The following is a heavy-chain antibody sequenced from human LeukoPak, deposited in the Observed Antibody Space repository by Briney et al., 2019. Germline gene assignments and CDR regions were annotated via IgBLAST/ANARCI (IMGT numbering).Heavy chain of an antibody. V-gene: IGHV4-59*01. CDR1: GGSISSYN. D-gene: IGHD3-22*01. CDR3: ARAGRIVVDNWFDP. CDR2: IYYSGST. J-gene: IGHJ5*02. Sequence: SETLSLTCTVSGGSISSYNWSWIRQPPGKGLEWIGYIYYSGSTNYNPSLKSRVTISVDTSKNQFSLKLSSVTAADTAVYYCARAGRIVVDNWFDPWGQGTLVTVSS.